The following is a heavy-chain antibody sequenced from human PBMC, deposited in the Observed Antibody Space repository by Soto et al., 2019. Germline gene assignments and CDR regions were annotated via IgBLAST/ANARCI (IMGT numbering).Heavy chain of an antibody. CDR3: ARDTGGYYLDS. CDR2: IHYSGTT. CDR1: GDTISSYF. D-gene: IGHD7-27*01. Sequence: SETLSLTCTIYGDTISSYFWSWIRQPPGKGLEWIGYIHYSGTTAYSPSLKSRVTMSIDTSENQFTLNLTSVTAADTAVYFCARDTGGYYLDSWGQGSLVTVSS. J-gene: IGHJ4*01. V-gene: IGHV4-59*01.